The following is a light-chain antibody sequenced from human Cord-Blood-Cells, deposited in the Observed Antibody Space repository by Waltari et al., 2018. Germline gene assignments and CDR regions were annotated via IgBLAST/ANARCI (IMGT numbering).Light chain of an antibody. J-gene: IGKJ3*01. V-gene: IGKV1-39*01. CDR3: QQSYSTPFP. Sequence: DIQMTQSPSSLSAAVGDRVTITCRARQSISSYFTWYQQKPGKAPQLLIYAASSLQSGVPSRFSGSGSGTDFTLTISRQQREDYATYYGQQSYSTPFPFSPGTKVDI. CDR2: AAS. CDR1: QSISSY.